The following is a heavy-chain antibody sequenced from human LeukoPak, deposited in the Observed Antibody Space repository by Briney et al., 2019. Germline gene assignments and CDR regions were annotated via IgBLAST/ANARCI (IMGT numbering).Heavy chain of an antibody. J-gene: IGHJ4*02. CDR2: TYYRSKWYN. CDR1: GDSVSSNSAA. D-gene: IGHD3-16*01. CDR3: ARESGDYVKFDY. V-gene: IGHV6-1*01. Sequence: SQTLSLTCAISGDSVSSNSAAWNWLRQSPSRGLEWLGRTYYRSKWYNEYAISVESRMTINPDTSKNQFSLQLNFVTPEDTAVFYCARESGDYVKFDYWGQGTLVTVSS.